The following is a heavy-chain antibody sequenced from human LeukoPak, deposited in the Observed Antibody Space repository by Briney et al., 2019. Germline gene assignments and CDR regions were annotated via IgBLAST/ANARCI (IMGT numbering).Heavy chain of an antibody. CDR1: GGSISSYY. J-gene: IGHJ4*02. Sequence: KPSETLSLTCTVSGGSISSYYWSWIRQPPGKGLEWIGYIYYSGSTNYNPSLKSRVTISVDTSKNQFSLKLSSVTAADTAVYYCARGVGECDYWGQGTLVTVSS. CDR2: IYYSGST. CDR3: ARGVGECDY. D-gene: IGHD3-10*01. V-gene: IGHV4-59*12.